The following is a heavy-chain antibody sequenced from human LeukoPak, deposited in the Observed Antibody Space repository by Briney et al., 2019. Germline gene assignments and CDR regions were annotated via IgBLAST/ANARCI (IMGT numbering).Heavy chain of an antibody. CDR3: ARVDTELNYYYYGMDV. CDR2: ISAYNGNT. CDR1: GYSFTSYG. D-gene: IGHD1-7*01. V-gene: IGHV1-18*01. J-gene: IGHJ6*02. Sequence: GASVKVSCKASGYSFTSYGISWVRQAPAQGLEWMGWISAYNGNTNHAQKLQGRVTMTTDTSTSTAYMELRSLRSDDTAVYYCARVDTELNYYYYGMDVWGQGTTVTVSS.